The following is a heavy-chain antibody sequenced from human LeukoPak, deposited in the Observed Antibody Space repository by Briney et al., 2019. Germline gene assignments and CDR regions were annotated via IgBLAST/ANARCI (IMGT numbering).Heavy chain of an antibody. V-gene: IGHV3-21*06. D-gene: IGHD1-26*01. CDR1: GFTFSRYS. CDR3: ARIIGISGTYPTDY. Sequence: GGSLRLSCAASGFTFSRYSMNWVRRAPGKGLEWVSSITSSSTYKYYADSVKGRFIISRDNARNSLYLEMNSLRAEDTAVYYCARIIGISGTYPTDYWGQGTLVTVSS. J-gene: IGHJ4*02. CDR2: ITSSSTYK.